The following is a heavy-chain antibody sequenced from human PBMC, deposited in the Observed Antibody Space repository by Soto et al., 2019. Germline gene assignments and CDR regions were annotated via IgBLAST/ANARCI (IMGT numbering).Heavy chain of an antibody. CDR2: IYWDDDK. CDR1: GFSLSTSGVG. D-gene: IGHD1-7*01. Sequence: QITLKESGPTLVKPTQTLTLTCTFSGFSLSTSGVGVGWIRQPPGKALEWLALIYWDDDKRYSPSLKSRLTITKDTSKNQVVLTMTNMDPVDTATYYCSHLNWNYVFPWFDPWGQGTLVTVSS. V-gene: IGHV2-5*02. CDR3: SHLNWNYVFPWFDP. J-gene: IGHJ5*02.